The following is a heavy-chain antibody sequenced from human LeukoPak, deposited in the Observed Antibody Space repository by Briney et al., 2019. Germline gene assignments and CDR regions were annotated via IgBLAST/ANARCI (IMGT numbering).Heavy chain of an antibody. CDR2: IYSGGST. J-gene: IGHJ4*02. V-gene: IGHV3-53*01. D-gene: IGHD6-19*01. Sequence: GGSLRLPCAASGFTVSSNYMSWVRQAPGKGLEWVSVIYSGGSTYYADSVKGRFTISRDNAKNSLYLQMNSLRAEDTAVYYCASRRDRSGWYAMGDYWGQGTLVTVPS. CDR3: ASRRDRSGWYAMGDY. CDR1: GFTVSSNY.